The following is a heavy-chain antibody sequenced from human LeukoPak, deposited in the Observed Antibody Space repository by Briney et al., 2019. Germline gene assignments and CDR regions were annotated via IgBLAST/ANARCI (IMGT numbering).Heavy chain of an antibody. V-gene: IGHV3-7*01. Sequence: GGSLRLSCAASGFTFSSYWMSWVRQAPGKGLEWVANIKQDGSEKYYVDSVKGRFTISRDNAKNSLYLQMSSLRAEDTAVYYCAREVGYSYGYLNWFDPWGQGTLVTVSS. CDR3: AREVGYSYGYLNWFDP. D-gene: IGHD5-18*01. J-gene: IGHJ5*02. CDR1: GFTFSSYW. CDR2: IKQDGSEK.